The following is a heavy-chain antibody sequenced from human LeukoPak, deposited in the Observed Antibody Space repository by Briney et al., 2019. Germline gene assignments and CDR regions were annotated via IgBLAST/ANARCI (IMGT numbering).Heavy chain of an antibody. CDR2: ISAYNGNT. CDR3: ASNYYYDSSGYFYFDY. J-gene: IGHJ4*02. CDR1: GYTFTSYG. D-gene: IGHD3-22*01. Sequence: ASVKVPCKASGYTFTSYGISWVRQAPGQGLEWMGWISAYNGNTNYAQKLQGRVTMTTDTTTSTAYMELRSLRSDDTAVYYCASNYYYDSSGYFYFDYWGQGTLVTVSS. V-gene: IGHV1-18*01.